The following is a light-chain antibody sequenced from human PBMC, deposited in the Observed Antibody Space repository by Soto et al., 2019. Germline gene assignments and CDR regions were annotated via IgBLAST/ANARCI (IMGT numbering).Light chain of an antibody. V-gene: IGLV2-14*01. CDR3: SSYTTTSTLRV. J-gene: IGLJ3*02. CDR1: SSDVGGHNY. Sequence: QSALTQPASVSGSPGQSITISCTGTSSDVGGHNYVSWYQQHPSKAPKLLIYEVRVRPSGVSIRFSGSKSANTASLTISGLQAEDEADYYCSSYTTTSTLRVFGGGTKVTVL. CDR2: EVR.